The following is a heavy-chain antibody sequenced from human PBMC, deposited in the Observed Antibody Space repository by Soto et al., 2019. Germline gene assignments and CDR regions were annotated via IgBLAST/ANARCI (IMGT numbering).Heavy chain of an antibody. J-gene: IGHJ4*02. D-gene: IGHD6-6*01. Sequence: ASVKVSCKASGYTFTGYYMHWVRQAPGQGLEWMGWINPNSGGTNYAQKFQGRVTMTRDTSISTAYMELSRLRSDDTAVYYCARGRYSSSSGGHSGYEEEDYWGQGTLVTFSS. CDR3: ARGRYSSSSGGHSGYEEEDY. CDR2: INPNSGGT. CDR1: GYTFTGYY. V-gene: IGHV1-2*02.